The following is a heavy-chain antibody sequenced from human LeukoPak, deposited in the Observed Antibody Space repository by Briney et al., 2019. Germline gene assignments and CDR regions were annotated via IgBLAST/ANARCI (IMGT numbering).Heavy chain of an antibody. V-gene: IGHV3-23*01. CDR2: ISGSGGST. CDR1: GFTFSSYA. CDR3: AKFTMIVVAPGVFFDY. D-gene: IGHD3-22*01. J-gene: IGHJ4*02. Sequence: GGSLRLSCAASGFTFSSYAMSWVRQAPGKGLEWVSAISGSGGSTYYADSVKGRFTISRDNSKNTLYLQMNSLRAEDTAVYYCAKFTMIVVAPGVFFDYWGQGTLVTVSS.